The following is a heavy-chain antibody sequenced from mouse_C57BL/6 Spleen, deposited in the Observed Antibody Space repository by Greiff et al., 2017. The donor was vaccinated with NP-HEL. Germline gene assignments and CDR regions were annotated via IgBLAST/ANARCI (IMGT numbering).Heavy chain of an antibody. CDR3: TRDDTTVVGGV. J-gene: IGHJ1*03. CDR2: IDPETGGT. Sequence: VQLQQSGAELVRPGASVTLSCKASGYTFTDYEMHWVKQTPVHGLEWIGAIDPETGGTAYNQKFKAKAILTADKSSSTAYMELRSLTSEDSAVYYCTRDDTTVVGGVWGTGTTVTVSS. CDR1: GYTFTDYE. V-gene: IGHV1-15*01. D-gene: IGHD1-1*01.